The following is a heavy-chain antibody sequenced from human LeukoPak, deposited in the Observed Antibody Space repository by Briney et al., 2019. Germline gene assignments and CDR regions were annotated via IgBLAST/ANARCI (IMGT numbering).Heavy chain of an antibody. CDR2: IYYSGTT. V-gene: IGHV4-59*01. CDR1: GGSISGYY. J-gene: IGHJ6*02. D-gene: IGHD3-16*01. Sequence: SETLSLTCTVSGGSISGYYWNWIRQPPGKGLEWIGYIYYSGTTNSNPSLKSRVTISVDTSKNQFSLKLSSVTAADTAVYYCARATSGSLGYYYYGMDVWGQGTTVTVSS. CDR3: ARATSGSLGYYYYGMDV.